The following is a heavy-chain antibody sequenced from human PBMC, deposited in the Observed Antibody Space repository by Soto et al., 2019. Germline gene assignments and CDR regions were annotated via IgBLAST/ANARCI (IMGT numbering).Heavy chain of an antibody. Sequence: QVQLVQSGAEVKKPGASVKVSCKASGYTFTSYGISWVRQAPGQGLEWMGWISAYNGNTNYAQKLQGRVTMTTDTSTSTAYMELRSLRSDDTAVYYCARDNKVDYGDYVPYYYGMDVWGQGTTVTVSS. V-gene: IGHV1-18*01. CDR2: ISAYNGNT. CDR1: GYTFTSYG. D-gene: IGHD4-17*01. J-gene: IGHJ6*02. CDR3: ARDNKVDYGDYVPYYYGMDV.